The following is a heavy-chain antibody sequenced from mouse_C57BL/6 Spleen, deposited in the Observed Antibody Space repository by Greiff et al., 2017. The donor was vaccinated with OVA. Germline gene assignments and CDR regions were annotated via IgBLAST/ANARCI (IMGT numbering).Heavy chain of an antibody. CDR3: ARGYYYGSSSHWYFDV. Sequence: QVTLKESGPGILQPSQTLSLTCSFSGFSLSTFGMGVGWIRQPSGKGLEWLAHIWWDDDKYYNPALKSRLTISKDTSKNQVFLKIANVDTADTATYYCARGYYYGSSSHWYFDVWGTGTTVTVSS. J-gene: IGHJ1*03. CDR2: IWWDDDK. D-gene: IGHD1-1*01. CDR1: GFSLSTFGMG. V-gene: IGHV8-8*01.